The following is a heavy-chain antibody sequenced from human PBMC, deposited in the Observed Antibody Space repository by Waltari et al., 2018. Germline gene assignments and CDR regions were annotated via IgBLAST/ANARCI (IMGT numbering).Heavy chain of an antibody. Sequence: EVQLVESGGDLVQPGGSLRLSCAASGITFSTYWMHWVRQAPGTGREWVYMSSTGGRFTTYADSVRGRFTIPRDNAKSTRYLQMNSLRADDTAVYYCTRGITEGFDPWGQGTLVTVSS. V-gene: IGHV3-74*01. CDR3: TRGITEGFDP. CDR2: SSTGGRFT. D-gene: IGHD1-20*01. CDR1: GITFSTYW. J-gene: IGHJ5*02.